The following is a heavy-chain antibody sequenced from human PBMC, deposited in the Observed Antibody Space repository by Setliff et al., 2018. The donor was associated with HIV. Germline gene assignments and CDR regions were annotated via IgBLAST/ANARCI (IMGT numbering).Heavy chain of an antibody. J-gene: IGHJ6*03. CDR1: GFTFSSYT. CDR2: ITVGRATYI. CDR3: ARTPIAAAANYYYYYMDV. D-gene: IGHD6-13*01. V-gene: IGHV3-21*01. Sequence: GESLKISCAASGFTFSSYTMNWVRQAPGKGLEWVSSITVGRATYIYYAASVKGRFTISRDNAKNSLYLQMNSLRAEDTAVYYCARTPIAAAANYYYYYMDVWGKGTTVTVSS.